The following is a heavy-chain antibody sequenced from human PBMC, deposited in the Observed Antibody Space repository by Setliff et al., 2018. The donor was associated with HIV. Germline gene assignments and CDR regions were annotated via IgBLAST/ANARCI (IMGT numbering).Heavy chain of an antibody. CDR2: ISSSSSYI. J-gene: IGHJ5*01. CDR1: GFTFSSYS. V-gene: IGHV3-21*01. Sequence: GGSLRLSCAASGFTFSSYSMNWVRQAPGKGLEWVSSISSSSSYIYYADSVKGRFTISRDNAKNSLYLQMNSLRAEDTAVYYCAKDRNWDPPYWFDSWGQGTLVTVSS. D-gene: IGHD7-27*01. CDR3: AKDRNWDPPYWFDS.